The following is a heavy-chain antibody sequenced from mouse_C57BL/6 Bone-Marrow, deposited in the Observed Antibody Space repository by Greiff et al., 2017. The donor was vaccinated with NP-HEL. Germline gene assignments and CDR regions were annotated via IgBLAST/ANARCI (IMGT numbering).Heavy chain of an antibody. Sequence: EVKLQQSGPELVKPGASVKISCKASGYTFTDYYMNWVKQSHGKSLEWIGDINPNNGGTSYNQKFKGKATLTVDKSSSTAYMELRSLTSEDSAVYYCARAYYSNYRAMDYWGQGTSVTVSS. CDR2: INPNNGGT. J-gene: IGHJ4*01. CDR3: ARAYYSNYRAMDY. V-gene: IGHV1-26*01. D-gene: IGHD2-5*01. CDR1: GYTFTDYY.